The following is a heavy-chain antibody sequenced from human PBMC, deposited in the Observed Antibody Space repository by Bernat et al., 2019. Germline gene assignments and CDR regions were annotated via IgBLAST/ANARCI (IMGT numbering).Heavy chain of an antibody. Sequence: QLQLQEWGPGLVKPSETLSLTCIVSDDSISSTSNYWAWIRQVPGEGLEWIGSIYHYGTTYYNASLRSRFTISIDSSKRQFSLKLTSVTAADTAVYHCARQSLVSGRSRLAWFDPWCQGTLVTVAS. V-gene: IGHV4-39*01. CDR1: DDSISSTSNY. CDR2: IYHYGTT. D-gene: IGHD1-26*01. CDR3: ARQSLVSGRSRLAWFDP. J-gene: IGHJ5*02.